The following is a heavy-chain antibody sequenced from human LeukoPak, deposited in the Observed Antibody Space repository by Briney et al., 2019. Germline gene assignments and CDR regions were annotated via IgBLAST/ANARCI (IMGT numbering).Heavy chain of an antibody. J-gene: IGHJ5*02. Sequence: GGSLRLSCAASGFTFTSYWMSWVRQAPGKGLEWVANINQDGTEKYYVRSVKGRFTISRDNARNSLFLQMNCLRVEDTAVYYCASQSYARFDPWGQGTLVTVSS. D-gene: IGHD3-16*01. CDR3: ASQSYARFDP. CDR2: INQDGTEK. V-gene: IGHV3-7*01. CDR1: GFTFTSYW.